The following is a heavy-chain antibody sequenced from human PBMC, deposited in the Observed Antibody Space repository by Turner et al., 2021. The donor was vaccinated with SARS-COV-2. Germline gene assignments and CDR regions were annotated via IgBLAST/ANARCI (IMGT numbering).Heavy chain of an antibody. Sequence: VQLVEFGGGVVQPGCSPTLSCAASVCTFSSYGMHWVRQAPGKGLEWVAVIFYDVSNKYCADSVKGRFTISRDNSKNTRYLQMTSLRAEDTAVYYCARDHYYDSSGYTLDAFDIWGQGTMVTISS. CDR3: ARDHYYDSSGYTLDAFDI. CDR1: VCTFSSYG. D-gene: IGHD3-22*01. CDR2: IFYDVSNK. V-gene: IGHV3-33*01. J-gene: IGHJ3*02.